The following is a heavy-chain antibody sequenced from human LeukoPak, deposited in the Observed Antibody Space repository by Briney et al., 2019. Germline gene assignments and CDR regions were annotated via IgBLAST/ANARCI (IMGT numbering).Heavy chain of an antibody. Sequence: SETLSLTCAVSGGSISSSNWWSWVRQPPGKGLEWIGEIYHSGSTNYNPSLKSRDTISVDKSKNQFSLKLSSVTAADTAVYYCARSSALDCSSTSCYMGYFGVYYYGMDVWGQGTTVTVSS. J-gene: IGHJ6*02. CDR3: ARSSALDCSSTSCYMGYFGVYYYGMDV. CDR2: IYHSGST. D-gene: IGHD2-2*02. CDR1: GGSISSSNW. V-gene: IGHV4-4*02.